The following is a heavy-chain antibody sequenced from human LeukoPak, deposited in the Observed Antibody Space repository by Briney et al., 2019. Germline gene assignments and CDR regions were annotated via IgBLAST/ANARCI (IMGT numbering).Heavy chain of an antibody. CDR3: ARLSSGWSQDY. CDR1: GGSISSYY. D-gene: IGHD6-19*01. J-gene: IGHJ4*02. V-gene: IGHV4-59*08. Sequence: PSETLSLTCTVSGGSISSYYWSWIRQPPGKGLEWIGYIYYSGSTNYDPSLKSRVTISVDTSKNQFSLKLSSVTAADTAVYYCARLSSGWSQDYWGQGTLVTVSS. CDR2: IYYSGST.